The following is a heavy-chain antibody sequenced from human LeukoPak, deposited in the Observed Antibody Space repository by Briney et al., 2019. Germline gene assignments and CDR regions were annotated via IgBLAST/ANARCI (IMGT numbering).Heavy chain of an antibody. J-gene: IGHJ4*02. CDR2: MNPGTGNT. V-gene: IGHV1-8*01. CDR1: GYTFGAYD. D-gene: IGHD3-22*01. CDR3: ARLSETPAYYYSSGYYYLGY. Sequence: GASVKVSCKASGYTFGAYDINWVRQAPGQGLEWMGWMNPGTGNTGYTQKFQGRVTMTRDTSISTAYMEVNSLRSEDTAVYYCARLSETPAYYYSSGYYYLGYWGQGTLVTVSS.